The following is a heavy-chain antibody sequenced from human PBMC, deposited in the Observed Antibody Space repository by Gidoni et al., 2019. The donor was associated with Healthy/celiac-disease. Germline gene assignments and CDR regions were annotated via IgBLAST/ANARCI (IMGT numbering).Heavy chain of an antibody. CDR3: ARDLTTRLHSSPYGMDV. D-gene: IGHD6-13*01. CDR1: GFTFSDYY. J-gene: IGHJ6*02. Sequence: QVQLVESGGGLVKPGGSLRLSCAASGFTFSDYYMSWIRQAPGKGLEWVSYISSSSSYTNYADSVKGRFTISRDNAKNSLYLQMNSLRAEDTAVYYCARDLTTRLHSSPYGMDVWGQGTTVTVSS. V-gene: IGHV3-11*06. CDR2: ISSSSSYT.